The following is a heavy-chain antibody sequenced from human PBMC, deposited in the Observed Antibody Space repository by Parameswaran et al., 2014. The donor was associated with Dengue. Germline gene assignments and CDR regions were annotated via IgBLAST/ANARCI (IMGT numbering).Heavy chain of an antibody. J-gene: IGHJ4*02. CDR2: IIPIFGTA. CDR3: ARDPRWLNGGFDY. Sequence: SWVRQAPGQGLEWMGGIIPIFGTANYAQKFQGRVTITADESTSTAYMELSSLRSEDTAVYYCARDPRWLNGGFDYWGQGNPGHRLL. D-gene: IGHD4-23*01. V-gene: IGHV1-69*01.